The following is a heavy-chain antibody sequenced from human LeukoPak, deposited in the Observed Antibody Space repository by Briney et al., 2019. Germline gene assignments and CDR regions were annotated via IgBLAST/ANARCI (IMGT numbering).Heavy chain of an antibody. Sequence: SETLSLTCTVSGYSISSNYYWGWIRQLPGKGLEWIGSIYHSGSTYYNPSLKSRVTILIDTSKNQFSLKLSSVTAADTAVYYCAKRGNWGFFDYWGQGTLVTVSS. CDR3: AKRGNWGFFDY. D-gene: IGHD7-27*01. V-gene: IGHV4-38-2*02. J-gene: IGHJ4*02. CDR2: IYHSGST. CDR1: GYSISSNYY.